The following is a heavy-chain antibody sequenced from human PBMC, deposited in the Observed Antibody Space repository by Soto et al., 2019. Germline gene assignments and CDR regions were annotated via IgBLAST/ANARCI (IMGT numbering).Heavy chain of an antibody. D-gene: IGHD6-6*01. J-gene: IGHJ4*02. Sequence: PSETLSLTCTVSGGSISSGGYYWSWIRQHPGKGLEWIGYIYYSGSTYYNPSLKSRVTISVDTSKNQFSLKLSSVTAADTAVYYCARSPVPRSIAAGAPFDYWGQGTLVTVSS. CDR2: IYYSGST. CDR3: ARSPVPRSIAAGAPFDY. CDR1: GGSISSGGYY. V-gene: IGHV4-31*03.